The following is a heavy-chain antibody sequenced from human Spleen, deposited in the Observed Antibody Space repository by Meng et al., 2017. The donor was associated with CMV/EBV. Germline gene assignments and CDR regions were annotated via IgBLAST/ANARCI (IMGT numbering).Heavy chain of an antibody. V-gene: IGHV3-21*01. D-gene: IGHD2-2*02. Sequence: GGSLRLSCAASGFTFSSYSMNWVRQAPGKGLEWVSSISSSSSYIYYADSVKGRFTISRDNAKNSLYLQMNSLRAEDTAVYYCARDNVVVVAAAIPRHYYYYGMDVWGQGTTVTVSS. CDR3: ARDNVVVVAAAIPRHYYYYGMDV. CDR1: GFTFSSYS. CDR2: ISSSSSYI. J-gene: IGHJ6*02.